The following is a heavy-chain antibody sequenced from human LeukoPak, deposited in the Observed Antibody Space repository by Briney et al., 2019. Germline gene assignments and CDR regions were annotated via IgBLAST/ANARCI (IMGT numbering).Heavy chain of an antibody. V-gene: IGHV3-30*03. Sequence: GGSLRLSCAASGFTFSSYGMHWVRQAPGKGLEWVAVISYDGSNKYYADSVKGRFTISRDNSKNTLYLQMNSLRPEDTAVYYCARGEWLSAPFDYWGQGTLVTVSS. CDR1: GFTFSSYG. J-gene: IGHJ4*02. CDR3: ARGEWLSAPFDY. D-gene: IGHD3-3*01. CDR2: ISYDGSNK.